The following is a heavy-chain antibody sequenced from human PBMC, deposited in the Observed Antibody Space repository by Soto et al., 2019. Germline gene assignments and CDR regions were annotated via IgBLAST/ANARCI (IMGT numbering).Heavy chain of an antibody. D-gene: IGHD4-4*01. Sequence: QVQLVQSGAEVKKPGASVKVSCKASGYTFTSYAMHWVRQAPGRRLEWMGWINAGNGNTKYSQKFQGRVTITRDTSASTAYMELSSLRSEDTAVYYCARDRATVTAHFDYWGQGTLVTVSS. CDR1: GYTFTSYA. CDR3: ARDRATVTAHFDY. J-gene: IGHJ4*02. V-gene: IGHV1-3*01. CDR2: INAGNGNT.